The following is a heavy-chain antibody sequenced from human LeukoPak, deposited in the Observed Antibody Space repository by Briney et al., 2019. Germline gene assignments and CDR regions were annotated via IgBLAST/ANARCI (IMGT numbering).Heavy chain of an antibody. D-gene: IGHD7-27*01. V-gene: IGHV4-39*01. CDR3: VRHRDLGSTDNWFDP. CDR2: IYYTGST. J-gene: IGHJ5*02. CDR1: SASLCSSSKY. Sequence: PSETLSLTCSVSSASLCSSSKYCGWIRQPPGKGLEWIGSIYYTGSTYYKSFLKSRVTISVDRSKNHFSLKLSSVTAADTGVYYCVRHRDLGSTDNWFDPRGQGTLVTVSS.